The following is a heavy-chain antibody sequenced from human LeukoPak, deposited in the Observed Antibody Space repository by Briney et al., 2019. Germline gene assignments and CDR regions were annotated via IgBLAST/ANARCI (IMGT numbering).Heavy chain of an antibody. CDR3: ARVGIVVVPAAPEGDY. D-gene: IGHD2-2*03. CDR1: GYTFTSYG. V-gene: IGHV1-18*01. J-gene: IGHJ4*02. CDR2: ISAYNGNT. Sequence: ASVNVSCKASGYTFTSYGISWVRQAPGQGLEWMGWISAYNGNTNYAQKLQGRVTMTTDTSTSTAYMELRSLRSDDTAVYYCARVGIVVVPAAPEGDYWGQGTLVTVSS.